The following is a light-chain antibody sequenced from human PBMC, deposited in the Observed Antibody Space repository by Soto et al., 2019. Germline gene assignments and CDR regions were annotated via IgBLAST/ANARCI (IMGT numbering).Light chain of an antibody. J-gene: IGKJ1*01. Sequence: DIQMTQSPSSLSASVGDRVTITCRASQSMSSYLNWYQQKPGKAPKLLIYAASSLQSGVPSRFSGSGSGTDFTLTISSLQPEDFATYYCQQSYSTPPTFGQVTKVDI. CDR2: AAS. CDR3: QQSYSTPPT. V-gene: IGKV1-39*01. CDR1: QSMSSY.